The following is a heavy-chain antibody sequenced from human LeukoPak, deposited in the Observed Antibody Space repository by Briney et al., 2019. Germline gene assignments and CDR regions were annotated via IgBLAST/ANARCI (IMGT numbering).Heavy chain of an antibody. J-gene: IGHJ5*02. V-gene: IGHV4-59*12. D-gene: IGHD3-10*01. CDR2: IYYSGST. Sequence: PSETLSLTCTVSGGSISSYYWSWIRQPPGKGLEWIGHIYYSGSTNYNPSLKSRVTISVDTSKNQFSLKLSSVTAADTAVYYCARERSWFGDVSYNWFDPWGQGTLVTASS. CDR3: ARERSWFGDVSYNWFDP. CDR1: GGSISSYY.